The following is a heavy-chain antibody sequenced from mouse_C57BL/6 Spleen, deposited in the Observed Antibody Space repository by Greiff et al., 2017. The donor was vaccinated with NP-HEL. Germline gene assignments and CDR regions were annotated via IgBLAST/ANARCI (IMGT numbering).Heavy chain of an antibody. CDR1: GFTFSDYY. D-gene: IGHD1-1*01. Sequence: EVKLVESEGGLVQPGSSMKLSCTASGFTFSDYYMAWVRQVPEQGLEWVANINYAGSSTYYLDSLKGRFIISRDNAKNILYLQMSSLKSEDTATYYCARVTITAGVADYAMGCQGHGPSVTVST. CDR3: ARVTITAGVADYAMGC. J-gene: IGHJ4*01. V-gene: IGHV5-16*01. CDR2: INYAGSST.